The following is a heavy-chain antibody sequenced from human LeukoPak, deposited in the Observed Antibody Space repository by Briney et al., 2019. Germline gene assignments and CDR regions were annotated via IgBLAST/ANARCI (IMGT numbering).Heavy chain of an antibody. V-gene: IGHV4-34*01. J-gene: IGHJ6*02. CDR2: IYHSGIT. D-gene: IGHD3-3*01. CDR1: GGSFNDYY. CDR3: ARGESIFRV. Sequence: SETLSLTCAVYGGSFNDYYWCWIRQSPGKGLEWNGEIYHSGITNYNPSLKSRVTISVDTSKNQFSLKLTSMTAADTAVYYCARGESIFRVWGQGTTVIVSS.